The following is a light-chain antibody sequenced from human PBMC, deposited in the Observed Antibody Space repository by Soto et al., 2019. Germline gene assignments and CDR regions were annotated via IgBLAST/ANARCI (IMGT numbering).Light chain of an antibody. CDR1: SSDVGGYNY. Sequence: QSALTQPASVSGSPGQSITISCTGTSSDVGGYNYVSWYQQHPGKAPKLMIYDVSNRPSGVSNRFSGSKSGNTASLTISGLQAEDEADYYCSSYTSSSTPVFVTGTKLTVL. CDR2: DVS. CDR3: SSYTSSSTPV. J-gene: IGLJ1*01. V-gene: IGLV2-14*01.